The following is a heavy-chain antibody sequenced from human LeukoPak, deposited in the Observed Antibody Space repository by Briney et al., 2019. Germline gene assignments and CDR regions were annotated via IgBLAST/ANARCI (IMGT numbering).Heavy chain of an antibody. J-gene: IGHJ6*03. V-gene: IGHV3-49*03. CDR2: IRSKAYGGTT. D-gene: IGHD3-10*01. Sequence: TGGSLRLSCTASGFTFGDYAMSWFRQAPGKGLEWVGFIRSKAYGGTTEYAASVKGRFTISRDDSKSIAYLQMNSLKTEDTAVYCCTRCDWGWFGTGNYYMDVWGKGTTVTVSS. CDR1: GFTFGDYA. CDR3: TRCDWGWFGTGNYYMDV.